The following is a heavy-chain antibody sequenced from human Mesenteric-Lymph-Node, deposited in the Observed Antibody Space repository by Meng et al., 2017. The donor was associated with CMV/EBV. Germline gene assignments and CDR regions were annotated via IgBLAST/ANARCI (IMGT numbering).Heavy chain of an antibody. CDR3: ASSLDTYGRYGMDV. Sequence: GGSLRLSCAASGFSVSINYMSWVRQAPGKGLEWVSVIYSDGITNYADSVKGRFTISRDNSRNTLYLQMNSLRAEDTAVYYCASSLDTYGRYGMDVWGQGTTVTVSS. CDR1: GFSVSINY. J-gene: IGHJ6*02. CDR2: IYSDGIT. V-gene: IGHV3-53*01. D-gene: IGHD5-18*01.